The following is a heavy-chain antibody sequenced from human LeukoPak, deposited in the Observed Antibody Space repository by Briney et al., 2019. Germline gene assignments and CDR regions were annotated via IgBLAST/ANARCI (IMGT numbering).Heavy chain of an antibody. Sequence: QPGRSLRLSCAASGFTFSSYGMHWVRQAPGKGLEWVAVISYDGSNKYYADSVKGRFTISRDNSKNTLYLQMNSLRAEDTAVYYCTTDLLDYWGQGTLVTVSS. CDR3: TTDLLDY. J-gene: IGHJ4*02. V-gene: IGHV3-30*03. CDR1: GFTFSSYG. CDR2: ISYDGSNK.